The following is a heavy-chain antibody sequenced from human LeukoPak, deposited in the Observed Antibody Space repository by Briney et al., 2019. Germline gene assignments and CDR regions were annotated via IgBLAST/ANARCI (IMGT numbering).Heavy chain of an antibody. CDR2: ISSSSSYI. J-gene: IGHJ4*02. D-gene: IGHD2-15*01. CDR3: ARILGNCNGGGCAPAAG. Sequence: GGSLRLSCAASGFTFSSYSMNWVRQAPGKGLEWVSSISSSSSYIYYADSVKGRFTISRDNAKNSLYLQMNSLRAADTAVYYCARILGNCNGGGCAPAAGWGQGTLVIVSS. CDR1: GFTFSSYS. V-gene: IGHV3-21*01.